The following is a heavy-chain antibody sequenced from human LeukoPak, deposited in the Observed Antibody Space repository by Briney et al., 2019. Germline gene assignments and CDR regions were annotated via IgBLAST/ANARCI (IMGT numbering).Heavy chain of an antibody. CDR1: GFTFSSYA. V-gene: IGHV3-23*01. Sequence: GGSLRLSCAASGFTFSSYAMSWVRQAPGKGLEWVSAISGSGGSTYYADSVKGRFTISRDSSKNTLYLQMNSLRAEDTAVYYCAIDIVVVPAAPDGAFDIWGQGTMVTVSS. CDR3: AIDIVVVPAAPDGAFDI. CDR2: ISGSGGST. D-gene: IGHD2-2*01. J-gene: IGHJ3*02.